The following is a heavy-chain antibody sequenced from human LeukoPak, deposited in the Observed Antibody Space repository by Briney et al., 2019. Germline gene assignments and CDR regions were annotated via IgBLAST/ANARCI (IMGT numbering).Heavy chain of an antibody. Sequence: GGSLRLSCAASGFTFSSYWMHWVRQAPGKGLVWVSNINSDGSTTTYADSVKGRFTISRDNAENTLYLQMNSLRAEDTAVYYCARDVSFDYWGQGTLVTVSS. CDR1: GFTFSSYW. V-gene: IGHV3-74*01. CDR3: ARDVSFDY. J-gene: IGHJ4*02. CDR2: INSDGSTT.